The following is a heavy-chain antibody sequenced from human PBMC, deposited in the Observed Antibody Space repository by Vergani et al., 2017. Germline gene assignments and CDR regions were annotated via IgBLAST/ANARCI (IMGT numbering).Heavy chain of an antibody. Sequence: QVQLQQWGAGLLKPPETLSLTCAVYGGSFSGYYWSWIRQPPGKGLEWIGEINHSGSTNYNPSLKSRVTISVDTSKNQFSLKLSSVTAADTAVYYCARAPWNYPFDIWGQGTMVTVSS. D-gene: IGHD1-7*01. J-gene: IGHJ3*02. CDR1: GGSFSGYY. CDR3: ARAPWNYPFDI. CDR2: INHSGST. V-gene: IGHV4-34*01.